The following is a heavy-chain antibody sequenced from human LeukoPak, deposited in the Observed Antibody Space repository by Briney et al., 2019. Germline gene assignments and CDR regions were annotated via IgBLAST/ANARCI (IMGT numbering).Heavy chain of an antibody. J-gene: IGHJ4*02. CDR3: ARVGVDDSGNIIKYFFDY. D-gene: IGHD4-23*01. CDR2: IYYSGTA. Sequence: SETLSLTCTVSGSSISNYYWSWIRQPPGKGLEWIGNIYYSGTANYNPSLKSRVIISVDTSKNQFSLKLSPVTAADTAVYYCARVGVDDSGNIIKYFFDYWGQGTLVTVSS. CDR1: GSSISNYY. V-gene: IGHV4-59*01.